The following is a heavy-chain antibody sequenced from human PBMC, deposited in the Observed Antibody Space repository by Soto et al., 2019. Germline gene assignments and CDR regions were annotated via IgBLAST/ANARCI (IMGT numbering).Heavy chain of an antibody. J-gene: IGHJ4*02. D-gene: IGHD5-18*01. CDR3: ASWSGYSYGYYFDY. Sequence: SETLSLTCAVYGGSFSGYYWSWIRQPPGKGLEWIGEINHSGSTNYNPSLKSRVTISVDTSKNQFSLKLSSVTAAGTAVYYCASWSGYSYGYYFDYWGQGTLVTVSS. CDR1: GGSFSGYY. CDR2: INHSGST. V-gene: IGHV4-34*01.